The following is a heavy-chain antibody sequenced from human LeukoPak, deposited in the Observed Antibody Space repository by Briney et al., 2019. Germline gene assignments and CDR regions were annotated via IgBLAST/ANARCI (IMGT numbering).Heavy chain of an antibody. CDR2: ISAYNGNT. Sequence: ASVKVSFKASGYTFTSCGISWVRQAPGQGLEWMGWISAYNGNTNYSQNLQGRVTMTTDTSTSTAYMELRSLRSDDTAVYYCARDEGGGELPHDYWGQGTLVTVSS. CDR1: GYTFTSCG. CDR3: ARDEGGGELPHDY. V-gene: IGHV1-18*01. J-gene: IGHJ4*02. D-gene: IGHD1-26*01.